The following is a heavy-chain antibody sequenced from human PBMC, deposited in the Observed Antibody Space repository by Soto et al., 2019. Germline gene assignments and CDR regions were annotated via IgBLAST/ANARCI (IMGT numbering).Heavy chain of an antibody. D-gene: IGHD5-12*01. CDR1: GYTFTSYG. CDR2: ISAYKGNT. V-gene: IGHV1-18*01. J-gene: IGHJ6*02. CDR3: ARGSATMNYYYYYYGMDV. Sequence: GASVKVSCKASGYTFTSYGISWVRQAPGQGLEWMGWISAYKGNTNYAQKLQGRVTMTTDTSTSTAYMELRSLRSDDTAVYYCARGSATMNYYYYYYGMDVWGQGTTVTVSS.